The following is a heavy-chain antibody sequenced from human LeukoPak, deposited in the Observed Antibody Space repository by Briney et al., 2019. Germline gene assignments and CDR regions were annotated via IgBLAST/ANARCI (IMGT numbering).Heavy chain of an antibody. J-gene: IGHJ4*02. CDR1: GGSISSYY. CDR3: ARALRYRRFPFDY. D-gene: IGHD1-26*01. V-gene: IGHV4-59*01. Sequence: SETLSLTCTVSGGSISSYYWSWIRQPPGKGLEWIGYIYYSGSTNYNPSLKSRVTISVDTSKNQFSLKLSSVTAADTAVYHCARALRYRRFPFDYWGQGTLVTVSS. CDR2: IYYSGST.